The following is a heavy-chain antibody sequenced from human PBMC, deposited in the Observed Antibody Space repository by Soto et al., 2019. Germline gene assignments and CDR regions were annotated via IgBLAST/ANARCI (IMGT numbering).Heavy chain of an antibody. CDR2: IIPIFGTA. D-gene: IGHD3-22*01. V-gene: IGHV1-69*05. CDR1: GGTFSSYA. Sequence: SVKVSCKASGGTFSSYAISWVRQAPGQGLEWMGGIIPIFGTAKYSQKFQGRVIIERDTSASTAYMELSSLRSEDTAVYYCARGGYFDSSNYLAYWGLGTLVTVSS. CDR3: ARGGYFDSSNYLAY. J-gene: IGHJ4*02.